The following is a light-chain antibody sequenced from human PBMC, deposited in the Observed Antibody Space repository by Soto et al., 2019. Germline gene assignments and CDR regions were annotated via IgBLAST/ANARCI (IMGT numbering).Light chain of an antibody. CDR3: QLYGNSRYT. V-gene: IGKV3-20*01. CDR1: QSVSSSY. J-gene: IGKJ2*01. CDR2: CAS. Sequence: EIVLTQSPGTLSLSPGERATLSCRASQSVSSSYLAWYQQKPGQAPSLLLYCASIIATAIPDRFSGSGSLTDFTLIISRLEPEDFAVYYCQLYGNSRYTFGQGTKLGIK.